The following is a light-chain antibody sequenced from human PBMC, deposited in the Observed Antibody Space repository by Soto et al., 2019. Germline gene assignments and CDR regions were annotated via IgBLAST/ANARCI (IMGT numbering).Light chain of an antibody. V-gene: IGKV3-11*01. CDR2: DAS. J-gene: IGKJ2*02. CDR3: QQRSNWPRT. CDR1: QSVSSY. Sequence: EIVLTQSPATLSLSPGERATLSCRASQSVSSYLAWYQQKPGQAPRLLIYDASNRATGIPARFSGSGSGTDFTLTISSLEPEDFAVYYGQQRSNWPRTFGQGTKLAIK.